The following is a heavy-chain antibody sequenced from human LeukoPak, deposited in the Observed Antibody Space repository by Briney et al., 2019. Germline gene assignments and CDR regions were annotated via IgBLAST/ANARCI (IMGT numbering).Heavy chain of an antibody. CDR1: SYSINSNYY. CDR3: ARPRLLFGSGPILV. D-gene: IGHD3-10*01. CDR2: FSHTGSP. J-gene: IGHJ4*02. Sequence: SETLSLTCSVSSYSINSNYYWGWIRQSPGKGLEWIGEFSHTGSPIYNPSLKSRVNISIDTSKNQFSLRLTSVTAADTAVYFCARPRLLFGSGPILVWGQGTLVTVSS. V-gene: IGHV4-38-2*01.